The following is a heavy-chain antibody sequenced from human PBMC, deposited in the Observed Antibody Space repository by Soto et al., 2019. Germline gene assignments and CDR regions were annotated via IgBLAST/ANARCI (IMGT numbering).Heavy chain of an antibody. Sequence: EASVKVSCKASGGTFSSYTISWVRQAPGQGLEWMGRIIPILGIANYAQKFQGRVTITADKSTSTAYMELSSLRSEDTAVYYCARGSYFYDSSGYYTGAFDIWGQGTMVTGSS. CDR2: IIPILGIA. CDR3: ARGSYFYDSSGYYTGAFDI. CDR1: GGTFSSYT. J-gene: IGHJ3*02. D-gene: IGHD3-22*01. V-gene: IGHV1-69*02.